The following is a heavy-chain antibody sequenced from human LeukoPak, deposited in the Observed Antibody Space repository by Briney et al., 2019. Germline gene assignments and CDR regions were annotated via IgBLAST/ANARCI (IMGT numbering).Heavy chain of an antibody. CDR1: GGSISSYY. CDR2: IYYSGST. J-gene: IGHJ4*02. Sequence: SETLSLTCTVSGGSISSYYWSWIRQPPGKGLEWIGYIYYSGSTNYNPSLKSRVTISVDTSKNQFSLKLSSVTAADTAVYYCAREGISSGWYYDYWGQGTLVTVSS. V-gene: IGHV4-59*01. CDR3: AREGISSGWYYDY. D-gene: IGHD6-19*01.